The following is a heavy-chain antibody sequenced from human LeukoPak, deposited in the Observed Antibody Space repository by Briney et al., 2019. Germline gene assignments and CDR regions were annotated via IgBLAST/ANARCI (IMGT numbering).Heavy chain of an antibody. CDR3: AFFEYSSSSSHY. V-gene: IGHV1-2*02. J-gene: IGHJ4*02. CDR2: INPNSGGT. Sequence: ASVTVSCKASGYVFTGYYMHWVRQAPGQGLEWMGWINPNSGGTKYAQKFQDRVTMTRDTSISTAYMELSRLRSDDTAVYYCAFFEYSSSSSHYWGQGTLVTVSS. CDR1: GYVFTGYY. D-gene: IGHD6-6*01.